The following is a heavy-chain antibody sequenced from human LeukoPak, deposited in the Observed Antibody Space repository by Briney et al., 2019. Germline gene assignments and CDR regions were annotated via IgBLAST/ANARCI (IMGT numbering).Heavy chain of an antibody. D-gene: IGHD3-10*01. Sequence: PSETLSLTCTVSGGSISSGYYWGWIRQPPGKGLEWIGSIYHSGSTYYNPSLKSRVTISVDTSKNQFSLKLSSVTAADTAVYYCARRATFSRITMVRVGGQAFDIWGQGTMVTVSS. J-gene: IGHJ3*02. CDR1: GGSISSGYY. CDR3: ARRATFSRITMVRVGGQAFDI. CDR2: IYHSGST. V-gene: IGHV4-38-2*02.